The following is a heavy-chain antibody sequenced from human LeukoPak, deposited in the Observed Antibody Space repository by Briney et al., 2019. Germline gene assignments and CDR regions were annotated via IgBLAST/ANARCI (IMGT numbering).Heavy chain of an antibody. V-gene: IGHV3-21*01. D-gene: IGHD6-19*01. J-gene: IGHJ4*02. CDR2: ISSSSSYI. CDR1: GFTFSSYS. CDR3: ARGSSGSGDFDY. Sequence: PGGSLRLSCAASGFTFSSYSMNWVRQAPGKGLEWVSSISSSSSYIYYADSVKGRFTISRDNAKNSLYLQMNSLRAEGTAVYYCARGSSGSGDFDYWGQGTLVTVSS.